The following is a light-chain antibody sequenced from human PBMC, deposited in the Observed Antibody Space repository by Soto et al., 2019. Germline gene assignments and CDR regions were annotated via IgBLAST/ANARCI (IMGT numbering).Light chain of an antibody. V-gene: IGKV3-11*01. Sequence: EIVLTQSPATLSLSPGERATLSCRASQSVSSYVAWYQQKPGQAPRLLIYDASNRAAGTPARFSGSGSGTDFTLTISSLEPEDFAVYCCQQRSDWPTFGPGTKVDI. CDR3: QQRSDWPT. CDR2: DAS. CDR1: QSVSSY. J-gene: IGKJ3*01.